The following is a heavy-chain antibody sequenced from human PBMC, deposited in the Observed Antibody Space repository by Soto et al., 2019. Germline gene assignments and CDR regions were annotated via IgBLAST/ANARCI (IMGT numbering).Heavy chain of an antibody. V-gene: IGHV4-31*02. Sequence: WTWIRQPPVKGLEWMGYIFNSGTTFYNPSLTSRLSISMDTSGNHFSLELTSVTAADTAVYYCALALGPTTGLDYWGQGTLVTVSS. CDR3: ALALGPTTGLDY. J-gene: IGHJ4*02. D-gene: IGHD1-26*01. CDR2: IFNSGTT.